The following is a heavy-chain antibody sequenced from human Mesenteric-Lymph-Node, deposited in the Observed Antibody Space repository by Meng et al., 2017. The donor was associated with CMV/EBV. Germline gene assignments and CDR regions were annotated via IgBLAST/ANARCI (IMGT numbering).Heavy chain of an antibody. CDR2: ISSSGSTT. J-gene: IGHJ2*01. D-gene: IGHD3-9*01. Sequence: FTVSDNYMSWIRQAPGKGLEWVSYISSSGSTTFYADSVKGRFTISRDNAKNSLYLQVNSLRAEDTAVYYCARIPTSAGYYIRWHFDLWGRGTLVTVSS. CDR1: FTVSDNY. CDR3: ARIPTSAGYYIRWHFDL. V-gene: IGHV3-11*01.